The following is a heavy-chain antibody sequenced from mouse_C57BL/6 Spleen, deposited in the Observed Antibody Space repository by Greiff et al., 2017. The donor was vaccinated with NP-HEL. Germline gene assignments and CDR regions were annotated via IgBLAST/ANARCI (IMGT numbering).Heavy chain of an antibody. CDR2: IYPRSGNT. J-gene: IGHJ2*01. D-gene: IGHD1-1*01. Sequence: VQLQQSGAELVRPGASVKLSCTASGYTFTSYGISWVKQRTGQGLEWIGDIYPRSGNTYYNEKFKGKATLTADKSSSTAYMELRSLTSEDSAVYFGATTVVATDYWGQGTTLTVSS. CDR1: GYTFTSYG. V-gene: IGHV1-81*01. CDR3: ATTVVATDY.